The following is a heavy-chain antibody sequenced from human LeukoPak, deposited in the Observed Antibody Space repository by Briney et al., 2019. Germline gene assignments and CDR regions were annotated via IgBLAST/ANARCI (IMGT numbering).Heavy chain of an antibody. CDR1: GGSISSSTYY. CDR3: ARVTPAGAWLGYFDY. D-gene: IGHD6-19*01. Sequence: SETLSLTCTVSGGSISSSTYYWGWIRQSPGKGLEWIGSVHYSGGSYYSPFLKSRVTISLNTSKNQFSLKLSSVTAADTAVYYCARVTPAGAWLGYFDYWGQGTLVTVSS. V-gene: IGHV4-39*07. J-gene: IGHJ4*02. CDR2: VHYSGGS.